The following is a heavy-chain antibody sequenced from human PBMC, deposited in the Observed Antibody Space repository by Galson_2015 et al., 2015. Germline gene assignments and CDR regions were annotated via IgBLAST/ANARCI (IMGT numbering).Heavy chain of an antibody. J-gene: IGHJ3*02. D-gene: IGHD3-10*01. CDR2: IWYDGSNK. CDR3: AKYGSGSRTAFEI. V-gene: IGHV3-33*06. Sequence: SLRLSCAASGFTFSSYGMHWVRQAPGKGLEWVAVIWYDGSNKYYTDSVKGRFTISRDNSKKTLYLQMNSLRAEDTAVYYCAKYGSGSRTAFEIWGQGTMVTVSS. CDR1: GFTFSSYG.